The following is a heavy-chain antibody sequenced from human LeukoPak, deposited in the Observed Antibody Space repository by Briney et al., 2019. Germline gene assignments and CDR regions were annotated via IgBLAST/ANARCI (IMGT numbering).Heavy chain of an antibody. J-gene: IGHJ4*02. D-gene: IGHD3-22*01. CDR3: ARQVRDSRGPWYYFES. CDR2: IYYSGST. CDR1: GFTFKNYE. Sequence: PGGSLRLSCVASGFTFKNYEMNWVRQAPGKGLEWVGCIYYSGSTIYNPSLKSRLTISVDTSKNQFSLKLSSVTAADTAVYHCARQVRDSRGPWYYFESWGQGNLVTVSS. V-gene: IGHV4-59*08.